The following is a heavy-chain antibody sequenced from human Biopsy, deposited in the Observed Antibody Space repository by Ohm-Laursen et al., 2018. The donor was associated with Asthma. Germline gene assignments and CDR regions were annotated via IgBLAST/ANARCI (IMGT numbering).Heavy chain of an antibody. CDR1: GYTFNSAG. V-gene: IGHV1-18*01. D-gene: IGHD3-10*01. CDR2: ISVYNGNT. CDR3: SRAVDYSPYYGNDV. J-gene: IGHJ6*02. Sequence: ASVKVSCKTSGYTFNSAGITWVRQAPGQGLEWMGWISVYNGNTKVAQKLQDRVTMNTDTSTRTALMELRSLKSDDTAVYFLSRAVDYSPYYGNDVWGQGTTVTV.